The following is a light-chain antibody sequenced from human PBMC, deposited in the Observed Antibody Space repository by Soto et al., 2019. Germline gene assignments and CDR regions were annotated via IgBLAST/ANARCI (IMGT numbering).Light chain of an antibody. CDR1: SGSIASNY. CDR2: EDN. J-gene: IGLJ1*01. V-gene: IGLV6-57*04. Sequence: NFMLTQPHSVSDSPGKPVTISCTRSSGSIASNYVQWYQQRPGSAPTTVIYEDNQRPSGVPDRFSGSIDSSSNSASLTISGLKPEDEAAYYFQSYDISTFYGFGTGTKLTVL. CDR3: QSYDISTFYG.